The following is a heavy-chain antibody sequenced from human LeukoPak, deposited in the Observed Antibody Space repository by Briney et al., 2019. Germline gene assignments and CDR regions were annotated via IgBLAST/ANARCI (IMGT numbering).Heavy chain of an antibody. V-gene: IGHV3-30*02. D-gene: IGHD3-22*01. CDR2: IRYDGSNK. Sequence: GGSLRLSCAASGFTFSSYGMHWVRQAPGKGLEWVAFIRYDGSNKYYADSVKGRFTISRDNSKNTLYLQMNSLRAEDTAVYYCAKVHYYYDSSGYLPDYWGQGTLVTVSS. CDR1: GFTFSSYG. J-gene: IGHJ4*02. CDR3: AKVHYYYDSSGYLPDY.